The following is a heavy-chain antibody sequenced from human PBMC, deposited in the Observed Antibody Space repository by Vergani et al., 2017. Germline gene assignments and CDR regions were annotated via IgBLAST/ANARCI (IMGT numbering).Heavy chain of an antibody. CDR2: IYHSGST. J-gene: IGHJ2*01. V-gene: IGHV4-30-2*01. D-gene: IGHD2-15*01. Sequence: QVQLQQWGAGLVKPSQTLSLTCAVSGGSISSGGYSWSWIRQPPGKGLEWIGYIYHSGSTYYNPSLKSRVTISVDRSKNQFSLKLSSVTAADTAVYYCARVFDTLYRYFDLWGRGTLVTVSS. CDR3: ARVFDTLYRYFDL. CDR1: GGSISSGGYS.